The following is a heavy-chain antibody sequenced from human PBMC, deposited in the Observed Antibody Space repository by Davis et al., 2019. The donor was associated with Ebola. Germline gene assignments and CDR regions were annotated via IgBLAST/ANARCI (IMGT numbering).Heavy chain of an antibody. CDR2: INAGNGNT. CDR1: GYTFTSYA. CDR3: AREGTAPHYGDSPLYYFDY. Sequence: AASVKVSCKASGYTFTSYAMHWVRQAPGQRLEWMGWINAGNGNTKYSQKFQGRVTITRDTSASTAYMELSSLRSEDTAVYYCAREGTAPHYGDSPLYYFDYWGQGTLVTVSS. J-gene: IGHJ4*02. D-gene: IGHD4-17*01. V-gene: IGHV1-3*01.